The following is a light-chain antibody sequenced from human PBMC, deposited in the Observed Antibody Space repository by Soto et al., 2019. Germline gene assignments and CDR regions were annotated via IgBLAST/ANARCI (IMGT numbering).Light chain of an antibody. CDR3: CSYVGSSIVM. CDR2: DVN. V-gene: IGLV2-23*02. Sequence: QSVLTQPASVSGSPGQSITISCTGTSSDVGLYNLVSWYQQLPGKAPQLIIYDVNERPSGISDRFSGSKSGNTASLTISGLQDEDEADYYCCSYVGSSIVMFGGGTKVTVL. J-gene: IGLJ3*02. CDR1: SSDVGLYNL.